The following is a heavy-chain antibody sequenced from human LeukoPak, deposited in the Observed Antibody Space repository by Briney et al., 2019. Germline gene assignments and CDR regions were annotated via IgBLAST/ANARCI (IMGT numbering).Heavy chain of an antibody. V-gene: IGHV3-23*01. CDR1: GFTFSSYA. J-gene: IGHJ4*02. Sequence: PGGSLRLSCAASGFTFSSYAMSWVRQAPGKGLEWVSAISDSGGSIYYADSVKGRFTISRDNSKNTLYLQMNSLRAEDTAVYFCARKGHCSGGSCYSVLDYFNFWGQGTLVTVS. D-gene: IGHD2-15*01. CDR3: ARKGHCSGGSCYSVLDYFNF. CDR2: ISDSGGSI.